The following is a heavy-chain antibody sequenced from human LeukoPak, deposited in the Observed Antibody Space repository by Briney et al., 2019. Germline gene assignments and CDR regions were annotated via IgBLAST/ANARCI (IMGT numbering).Heavy chain of an antibody. J-gene: IGHJ5*02. CDR3: ARDGPRYYYGSGSYSNWFDP. D-gene: IGHD3-10*01. V-gene: IGHV1-18*01. CDR1: GYTFTSYG. Sequence: ASVKVSCKASGYTFTSYGISWVRQAPGQGLEWMGWISAYNGNTNYAQKLQGRVTMTTDISTSTAYMELRSLRSDDTAVYYCARDGPRYYYGSGSYSNWFDPWGQGTLVTVSS. CDR2: ISAYNGNT.